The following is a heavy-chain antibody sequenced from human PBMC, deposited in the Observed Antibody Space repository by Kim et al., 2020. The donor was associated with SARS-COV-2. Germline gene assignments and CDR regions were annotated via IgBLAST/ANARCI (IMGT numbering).Heavy chain of an antibody. D-gene: IGHD6-13*01. CDR1: GGSISSYY. V-gene: IGHV4-59*01. Sequence: SETLSLTCTVSGGSISSYYWSWIRQPPGKGLEWIGYIHYSGSTNYNPSLKSRVTISVDTSKNQFSLKLSSVTAADTTVYYCARDQGASGWYSSSWYYYY. CDR3: ARDQGASGWYSSSWYYYY. CDR2: IHYSGST. J-gene: IGHJ6*01.